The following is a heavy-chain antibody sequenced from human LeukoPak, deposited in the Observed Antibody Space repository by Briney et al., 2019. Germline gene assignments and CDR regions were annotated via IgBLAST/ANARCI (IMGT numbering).Heavy chain of an antibody. CDR3: TRATPDPVAGLNFYDS. CDR2: ISSSSSYI. J-gene: IGHJ5*01. V-gene: IGHV3-21*01. CDR1: GFTFSSYS. Sequence: GGSLRLSCAASGFTFSSYSMNWVRQAPGKGLEWVSSISSSSSYIYYADSVKGRFTISRDNAKSSLSLQMNSLRAEDTAIYYCTRATPDPVAGLNFYDSWGQGTLVTVSS. D-gene: IGHD2-15*01.